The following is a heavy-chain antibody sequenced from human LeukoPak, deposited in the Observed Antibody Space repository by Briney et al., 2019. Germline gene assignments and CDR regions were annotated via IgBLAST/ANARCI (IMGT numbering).Heavy chain of an antibody. D-gene: IGHD2-21*02. CDR3: ARDRFWDVVVTAPIDY. CDR2: INPNSGGT. Sequence: ASVKVSCKASGYTFTGYYMRWVRQAPGQGLEWMGWINPNSGGTNYTQKFQGWVTMTRDTSISTAYMELSRLRSDDTAVYYCARDRFWDVVVTAPIDYWGQGTLVTVSS. CDR1: GYTFTGYY. V-gene: IGHV1-2*04. J-gene: IGHJ4*02.